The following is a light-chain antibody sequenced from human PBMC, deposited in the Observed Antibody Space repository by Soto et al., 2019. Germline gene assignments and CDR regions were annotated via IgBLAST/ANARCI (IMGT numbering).Light chain of an antibody. CDR1: QSVSRF. CDR2: DTS. CDR3: QQYDNWPPCT. V-gene: IGKV3-15*01. J-gene: IGKJ2*02. Sequence: EIVMTQSPATLSVSPGERVTLSCRASQSVSRFLAWYQKSPGQAPRLLIYDTSTRATGVPARFSGSGSGTEFSLTISSLQSEDFAVYYCQQYDNWPPCTFGQGTKLEVK.